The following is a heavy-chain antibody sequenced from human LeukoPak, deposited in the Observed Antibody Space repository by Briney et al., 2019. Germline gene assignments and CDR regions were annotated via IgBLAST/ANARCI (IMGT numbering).Heavy chain of an antibody. Sequence: GGSLRLSCVASGFTFGKYWMSWVRQAPGKGLEWVANIKLDGSEKKYVDSVKGRFTISRDNTKNSLYLQMNSLRVEDTAVYYCASAIGSIWYEFDYWGQGTLVTVSS. J-gene: IGHJ4*02. V-gene: IGHV3-7*03. CDR1: GFTFGKYW. CDR2: IKLDGSEK. CDR3: ASAIGSIWYEFDY. D-gene: IGHD6-13*01.